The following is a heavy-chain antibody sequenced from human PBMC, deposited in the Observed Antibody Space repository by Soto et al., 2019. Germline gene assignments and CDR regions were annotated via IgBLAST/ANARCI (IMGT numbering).Heavy chain of an antibody. J-gene: IGHJ4*02. D-gene: IGHD3-9*01. CDR2: INSDGSST. CDR3: ARAIRAYYDILTGSLGGLDY. Sequence: GGSLRLSCAASGFTFSSYWMHWVRQAPGKGLVWVSRINSDGSSTSYADSVKGRFTISRDNAKNTLYLQMNSLRAEDTAVYYCARAIRAYYDILTGSLGGLDYWGQGTLVTVSS. CDR1: GFTFSSYW. V-gene: IGHV3-74*01.